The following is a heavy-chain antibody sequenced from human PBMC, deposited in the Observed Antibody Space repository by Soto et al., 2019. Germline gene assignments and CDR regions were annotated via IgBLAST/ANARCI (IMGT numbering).Heavy chain of an antibody. CDR2: IIPIFGTA. V-gene: IGHV1-69*12. D-gene: IGHD3-3*02. Sequence: QVQLVQSGAEVKKPGSSVKVSCKASGGTFSSYAISWVRQAPGQGLEWMGGIIPIFGTANYAQKFQGRVTITADESTSPAYMELSSLRSEDTAVYYCARDPPHFWSGRQXSXXXYYYGMDVWGQGTTVTVSS. J-gene: IGHJ6*02. CDR1: GGTFSSYA. CDR3: ARDPPHFWSGRQXSXXXYYYGMDV.